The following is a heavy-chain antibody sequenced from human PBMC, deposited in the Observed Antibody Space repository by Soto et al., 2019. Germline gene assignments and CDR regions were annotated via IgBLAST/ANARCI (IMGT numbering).Heavy chain of an antibody. D-gene: IGHD3-3*01. CDR3: AKGPEFNDFWSGYPFDY. J-gene: IGHJ4*02. V-gene: IGHV3-23*01. CDR2: ISGSGGST. Sequence: PGGSLRLSCAASGFTFSSYAMSWVRQAPGKGLEWVSAISGSGGSTYYADSVKGRFTISRDNSKNTLYLQMNSLRAEDTAVYYCAKGPEFNDFWSGYPFDYWGQGTLVTVSS. CDR1: GFTFSSYA.